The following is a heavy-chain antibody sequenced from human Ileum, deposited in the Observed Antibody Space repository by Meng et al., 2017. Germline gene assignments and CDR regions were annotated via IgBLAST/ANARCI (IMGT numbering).Heavy chain of an antibody. Sequence: QVQLVEAGGGLVQPGGSLRISCAASGFRFSDYFMTWICQAPGKGLEWLSYISNTGSITYHADSVKGRFSISRDNAKNSLYLQMNSLRPEDTAVYYCTTVSSSSLGYWGQGTLVTVSS. D-gene: IGHD6-6*01. CDR2: ISNTGSIT. CDR1: GFRFSDYF. J-gene: IGHJ4*02. CDR3: TTVSSSSLGY. V-gene: IGHV3-11*01.